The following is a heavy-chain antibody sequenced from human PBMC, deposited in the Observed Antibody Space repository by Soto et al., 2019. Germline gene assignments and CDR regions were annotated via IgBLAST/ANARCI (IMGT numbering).Heavy chain of an antibody. J-gene: IGHJ6*02. D-gene: IGHD1-1*01. Sequence: PGGSLRLSCAASGFTFSSYAMSWVRQAPGKGLEWVSAISGSGGSTYYADSVKGRFTIFRDNSKNTLSLQMNSLRGEDTAVYYCAKGPAGTQYGMDVWGQGTTVTVSS. CDR3: AKGPAGTQYGMDV. CDR1: GFTFSSYA. V-gene: IGHV3-23*01. CDR2: ISGSGGST.